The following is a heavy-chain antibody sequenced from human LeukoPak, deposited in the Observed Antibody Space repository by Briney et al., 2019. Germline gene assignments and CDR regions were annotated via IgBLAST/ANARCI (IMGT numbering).Heavy chain of an antibody. Sequence: TGGSLRLSCAASGFIFSNYGMHWVRQAPGKGLDWVAVKWYDGSYKYYADSVKGRFTISRDNSKNTLYLQMNSLRAEDTAIYYCAKVVQYTASTGTGLDYWGQGTLVTVSS. V-gene: IGHV3-33*06. CDR1: GFIFSNYG. J-gene: IGHJ4*02. D-gene: IGHD6-13*01. CDR3: AKVVQYTASTGTGLDY. CDR2: KWYDGSYK.